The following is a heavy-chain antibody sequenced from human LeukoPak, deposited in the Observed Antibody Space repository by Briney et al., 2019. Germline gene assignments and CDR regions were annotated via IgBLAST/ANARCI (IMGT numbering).Heavy chain of an antibody. CDR2: ISAYNGNT. Sequence: ASVKVSCKASGYTFTSYGISWVRQAPGQGLEWMGRISAYNGNTNYAQKLQGRVTMTTDTSTSTAYMELRSLRSDDTAVYYCARGVRFGELFHNWFDPWGQGTLVTVSS. CDR1: GYTFTSYG. D-gene: IGHD3-10*01. CDR3: ARGVRFGELFHNWFDP. V-gene: IGHV1-18*01. J-gene: IGHJ5*02.